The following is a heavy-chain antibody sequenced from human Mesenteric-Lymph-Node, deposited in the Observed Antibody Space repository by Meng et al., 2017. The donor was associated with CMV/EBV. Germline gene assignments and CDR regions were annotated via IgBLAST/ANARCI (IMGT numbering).Heavy chain of an antibody. D-gene: IGHD5-12*01. Sequence: SETLSLTCTVSGGSISPYFWSWIRQPPGKGLEWIGYIYYNGNTNSNPSLKSRLTISLDTSKNQFSLNLSAVTAADTAVYSCARTRRSGYDLDFDYWDQGTLVTVSS. J-gene: IGHJ4*02. CDR2: IYYNGNT. V-gene: IGHV4-59*01. CDR3: ARTRRSGYDLDFDY. CDR1: GGSISPYF.